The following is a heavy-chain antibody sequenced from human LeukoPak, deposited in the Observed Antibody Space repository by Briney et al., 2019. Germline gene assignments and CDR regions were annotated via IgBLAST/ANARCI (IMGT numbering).Heavy chain of an antibody. J-gene: IGHJ1*01. CDR3: ARGTLIIARYCSGGSCYSQYFQH. Sequence: PSETLSLTCAVYGGSFSGYYWSWIRQPPGKGREWIGGINHSGSTNYSPSLKSRVTISVDTSKNQFSLKLSSVTAADTAVYYCARGTLIIARYCSGGSCYSQYFQHWGQGTLVTVSS. CDR2: INHSGST. V-gene: IGHV4-34*01. D-gene: IGHD2-15*01. CDR1: GGSFSGYY.